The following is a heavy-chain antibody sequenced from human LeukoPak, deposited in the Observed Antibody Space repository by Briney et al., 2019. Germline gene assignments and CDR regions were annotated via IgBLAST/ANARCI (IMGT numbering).Heavy chain of an antibody. V-gene: IGHV4-59*01. D-gene: IGHD6-13*01. CDR1: GGSLSSYY. J-gene: IGHJ4*02. Sequence: SETLSLTCTVSGGSLSSYYWSWIRQPPGKGLEWIGYIYYSGSTNYNPSLKSRVTTSVDTSKNQFSLKLSSVTAADTAVYYCARVGSSSWYDYWGQGTLVTVSS. CDR2: IYYSGST. CDR3: ARVGSSSWYDY.